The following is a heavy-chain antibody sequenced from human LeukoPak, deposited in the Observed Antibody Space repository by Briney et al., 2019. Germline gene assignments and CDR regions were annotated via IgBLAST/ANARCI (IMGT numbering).Heavy chain of an antibody. Sequence: SETLSLTCTVSGGSISSHYWSWIRQPPGKGLEWIGYIYYSGSTNYNPSLKGRVTISVDTSKNQFSLKLSSVTAADTAVYYCARDDSSFDAFDIWGHGTMVTVSS. CDR2: IYYSGST. V-gene: IGHV4-59*11. J-gene: IGHJ3*02. CDR1: GGSISSHY. CDR3: ARDDSSFDAFDI. D-gene: IGHD3-22*01.